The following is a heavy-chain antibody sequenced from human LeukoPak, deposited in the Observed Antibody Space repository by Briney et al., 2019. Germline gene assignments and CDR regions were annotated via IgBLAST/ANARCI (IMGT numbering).Heavy chain of an antibody. Sequence: SETLSLTCTVSGGSISSYYWSWIRQPPGKGLEWIGYIYYSGSTNYNPSLKSRVTISVDTSKNQFSLKLSSVTAADTAVYYCARGVFGHGQYYDILTGYYGPAFDYWGQGTLVTVSS. CDR2: IYYSGST. D-gene: IGHD3-9*01. V-gene: IGHV4-59*01. J-gene: IGHJ4*02. CDR1: GGSISSYY. CDR3: ARGVFGHGQYYDILTGYYGPAFDY.